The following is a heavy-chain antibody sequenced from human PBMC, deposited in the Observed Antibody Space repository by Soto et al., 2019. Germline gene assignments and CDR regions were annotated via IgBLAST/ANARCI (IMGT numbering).Heavy chain of an antibody. J-gene: IGHJ5*02. Sequence: SAKVCCKASGGTFSSYTISWVRQAPGQGLEWMGRIIPILGIANYAQKFQGRVTITADKSTSTAYMELSSLRSEDTAVYYCARTLYCSSTSCYLSWFDPWGQGTLVTVSS. V-gene: IGHV1-69*02. CDR1: GGTFSSYT. CDR2: IIPILGIA. D-gene: IGHD2-2*01. CDR3: ARTLYCSSTSCYLSWFDP.